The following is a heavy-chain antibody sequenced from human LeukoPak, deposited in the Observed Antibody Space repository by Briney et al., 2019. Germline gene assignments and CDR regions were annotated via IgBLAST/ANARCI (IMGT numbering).Heavy chain of an antibody. V-gene: IGHV1-69*13. CDR1: GGTFSSYA. J-gene: IGHJ4*02. CDR3: ARERPPSSSSWSPCGFDY. Sequence: VASVKVSCKASGGTFSSYAISWVRQAPGQGLEWMGGIIPIFGTANYAQKFQGRVTITADESTSTAYMELSSLRSEDTAVYYCARERPPSSSSWSPCGFDYWGQGTLVTVSS. CDR2: IIPIFGTA. D-gene: IGHD6-13*01.